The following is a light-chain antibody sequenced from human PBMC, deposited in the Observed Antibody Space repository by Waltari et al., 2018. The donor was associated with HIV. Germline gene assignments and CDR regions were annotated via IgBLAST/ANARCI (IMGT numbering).Light chain of an antibody. CDR3: AAWDASLSGNWV. Sequence: QSVLTQPPSASGTPGQRVTISCSGSSSNIGSNYVSWYQQLPGTTPKLLLYLNNRRPSGVPDRFSGSKSGTSASLAISGLRSEDEADYYCAAWDASLSGNWVFGGGTKLTVL. V-gene: IGLV1-47*01. CDR2: LNN. J-gene: IGLJ3*02. CDR1: SSNIGSNY.